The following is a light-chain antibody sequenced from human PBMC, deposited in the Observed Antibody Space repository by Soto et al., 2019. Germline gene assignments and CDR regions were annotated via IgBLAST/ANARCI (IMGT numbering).Light chain of an antibody. CDR3: CSYAGSRTLDVV. CDR1: SSNVGSYYN. V-gene: IGLV2-23*03. CDR2: EGS. J-gene: IGLJ2*01. Sequence: QSALTQPASVSGSPGQSITISCTGTSSNVGSYYNVSWYQQHPGKDPKVMIYEGSKRPSGVSNRFSGSESGNTASLTISGLQAEDEADYYCCSYAGSRTLDVVFGGGTKLTVL.